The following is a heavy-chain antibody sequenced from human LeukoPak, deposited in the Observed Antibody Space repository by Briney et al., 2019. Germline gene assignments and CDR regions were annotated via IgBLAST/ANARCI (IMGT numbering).Heavy chain of an antibody. J-gene: IGHJ6*02. D-gene: IGHD5-18*01. CDR3: ARDGGYSPYGMDV. CDR1: GFTFSYCA. CDR2: ISSSSSYI. Sequence: GGSLRLSCAASGFTFSYCAMSWVRQAPGKGLEWVSSISSSSSYIYYADSVKGRFTISRDNAKNSLYLQMNSLRAEDTAVYYCARDGGYSPYGMDVWGQGTTVTVSS. V-gene: IGHV3-21*01.